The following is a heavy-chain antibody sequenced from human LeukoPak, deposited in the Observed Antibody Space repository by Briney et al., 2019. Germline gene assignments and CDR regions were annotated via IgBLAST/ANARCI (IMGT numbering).Heavy chain of an antibody. CDR2: INSDGSST. Sequence: GGSLRLSCAASGFTFSSYWMHWVRQAPGKGLVWVSRINSDGSSTIYADSVKGRFTISRDNAKNTLYLQMNSLRAEDTAVYYCAKTYYDFWSGVFDYWGQGTLVTVSS. V-gene: IGHV3-74*01. D-gene: IGHD3-3*01. CDR3: AKTYYDFWSGVFDY. J-gene: IGHJ4*02. CDR1: GFTFSSYW.